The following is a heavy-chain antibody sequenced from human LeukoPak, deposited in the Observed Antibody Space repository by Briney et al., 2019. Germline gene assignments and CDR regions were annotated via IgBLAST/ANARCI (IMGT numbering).Heavy chain of an antibody. CDR3: AKEATAAGSYFDY. J-gene: IGHJ4*02. CDR2: IRYDGSNK. CDR1: GFTFSSYS. V-gene: IGHV3-30*02. Sequence: GGSLRLSCAASGFTFSSYSMNWVRQAPGKGLEWVAFIRYDGSNKYYADSVKGRFTISRDNSKNTLYLQMNSLRAEDTAVYYCAKEATAAGSYFDYWGQGTLVTVSS. D-gene: IGHD6-13*01.